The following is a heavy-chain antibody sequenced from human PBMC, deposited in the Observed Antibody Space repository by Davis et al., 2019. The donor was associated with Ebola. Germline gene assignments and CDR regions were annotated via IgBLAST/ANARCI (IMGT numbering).Heavy chain of an antibody. J-gene: IGHJ6*02. Sequence: PSETLSLTCTVPGGSISSYYWSWIRQPPGKGLAWIGYIYYSGSTNYNPSLKSRVTISVDTSKNQFSLKLSSVTAADTAVYYCAREGGGSYSHYYYYYGMDVWGQGTTVTVSS. CDR3: AREGGGSYSHYYYYYGMDV. D-gene: IGHD1-26*01. CDR1: GGSISSYY. CDR2: IYYSGST. V-gene: IGHV4-59*01.